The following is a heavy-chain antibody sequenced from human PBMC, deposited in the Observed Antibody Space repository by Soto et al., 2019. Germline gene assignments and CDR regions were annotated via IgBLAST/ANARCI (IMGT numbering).Heavy chain of an antibody. D-gene: IGHD6-19*01. Sequence: ASVXVSFKASCYTLTNSGIIVFRQAPGQGLEWMGWISAYKGNTDYAQKFQDRVTMTIDTSTKTAYMELRSLTSDDTAVYYCARDKASGWYDGKGFEYCGQRTLVNVYS. J-gene: IGHJ4*02. CDR3: ARDKASGWYDGKGFEY. V-gene: IGHV1-18*01. CDR1: CYTLTNSG. CDR2: ISAYKGNT.